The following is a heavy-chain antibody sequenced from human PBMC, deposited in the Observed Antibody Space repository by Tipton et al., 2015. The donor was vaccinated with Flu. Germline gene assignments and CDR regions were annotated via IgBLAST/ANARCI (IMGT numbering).Heavy chain of an antibody. CDR1: GFTFSSYG. CDR2: IWYDGSNK. D-gene: IGHD6-13*01. Sequence: SLRLSCAASGFTFSSYGMHWVRQAPGKGLEWVAVIWYDGSNKYYADSVKGRFTISRDNSKNTLYLQMNSLRAEDTAVYYCAREGGRVVGSSAFDYWGQGTLVTVSS. V-gene: IGHV3-33*01. J-gene: IGHJ4*02. CDR3: AREGGRVVGSSAFDY.